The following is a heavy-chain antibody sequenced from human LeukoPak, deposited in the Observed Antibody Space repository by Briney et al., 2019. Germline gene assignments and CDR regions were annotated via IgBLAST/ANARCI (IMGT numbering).Heavy chain of an antibody. CDR3: ARRRAVAGTYYFDY. J-gene: IGHJ4*02. CDR2: LSGTSTN. CDR1: GFTLSSYA. V-gene: IGHV3-23*01. Sequence: GGSLRLSCAASGFTLSSYAMSWVRQAPGKGLEWVSTLSGTSTNSYADAVKGRVTISRDNSKNTLYLQMNSLRAEDTAVYYCARRRAVAGTYYFDYWGQGTLVTVSS. D-gene: IGHD6-19*01.